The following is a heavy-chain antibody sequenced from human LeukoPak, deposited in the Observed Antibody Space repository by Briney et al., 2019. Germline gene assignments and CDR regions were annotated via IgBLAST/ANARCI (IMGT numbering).Heavy chain of an antibody. CDR2: INNSGRT. V-gene: IGHV4-34*01. Sequence: PSETLSLTCAVYGGSFSGYYWSWVRQPPGKGLEWIGEINNSGRTNYNTSLKSRVTISVDPSKNQFSLKLSSVTAADTAVYYCARYSAAAASYFDYWGQGTLVTVSS. D-gene: IGHD6-13*01. J-gene: IGHJ4*02. CDR1: GGSFSGYY. CDR3: ARYSAAAASYFDY.